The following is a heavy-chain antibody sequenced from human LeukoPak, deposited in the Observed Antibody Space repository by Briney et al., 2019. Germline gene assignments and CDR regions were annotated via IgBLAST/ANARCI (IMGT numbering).Heavy chain of an antibody. CDR2: INPSGGST. V-gene: IGHV1-46*01. CDR1: GYTFTSYY. J-gene: IGHJ3*02. Sequence: ASVKVSCKASGYTFTSYYIHWVRQAPGQGLEWMGIINPSGGSTSYAQKFQGRVTMTRDTSTSTVYMELSSLRSEDTAVYYCARGQYYYDSSGYHDAFDIWGQGTMVTVSS. CDR3: ARGQYYYDSSGYHDAFDI. D-gene: IGHD3-22*01.